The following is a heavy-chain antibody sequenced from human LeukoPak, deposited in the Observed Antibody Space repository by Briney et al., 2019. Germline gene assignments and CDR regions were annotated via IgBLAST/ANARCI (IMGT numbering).Heavy chain of an antibody. D-gene: IGHD1-7*01. V-gene: IGHV3-7*01. CDR1: GFTFSTSW. CDR3: ARDDHPGTTDYYDMDV. J-gene: IGHJ6*02. CDR2: IKKDGSET. Sequence: GGSLRLSCAASGFTFSTSWMSWVRQVPGKGLEWVANIKKDGSETYYVDSVKGRFTISRDNSKNTLYLQMNSLRAEDTAVYYCARDDHPGTTDYYDMDVWGQGTTVTVSS.